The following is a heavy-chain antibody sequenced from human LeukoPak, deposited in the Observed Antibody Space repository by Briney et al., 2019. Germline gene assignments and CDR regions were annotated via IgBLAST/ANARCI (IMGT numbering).Heavy chain of an antibody. V-gene: IGHV3-30*18. J-gene: IGHJ6*03. CDR2: ISYDGSNK. CDR1: GFTFSSYG. D-gene: IGHD2-8*01. Sequence: GGSLRLSCAASGFTFSSYGMHWVRQAPGKGLEWVAVISYDGSNKYYADSVKGRFTISRDNSKNTLYLQMNSLRVEDTAVYYCAKTLMVYAKFYYMDVWGKGTTVTVSS. CDR3: AKTLMVYAKFYYMDV.